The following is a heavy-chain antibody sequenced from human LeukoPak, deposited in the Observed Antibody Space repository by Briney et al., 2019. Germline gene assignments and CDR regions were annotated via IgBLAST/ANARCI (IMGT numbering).Heavy chain of an antibody. CDR1: GFTFSSYS. V-gene: IGHV3-21*01. J-gene: IGHJ6*02. D-gene: IGHD4-11*01. Sequence: GGSLRLSCAASGFTFSSYSMNWVRQAPGKGLEWVSSISSGSSYIYYADSVKGRFTISRDNAKNSLYLQMNSLRAEDTAVYYYAREGPTATLQYYYYGMDVWGQGTTVTVSS. CDR3: AREGPTATLQYYYYGMDV. CDR2: ISSGSSYI.